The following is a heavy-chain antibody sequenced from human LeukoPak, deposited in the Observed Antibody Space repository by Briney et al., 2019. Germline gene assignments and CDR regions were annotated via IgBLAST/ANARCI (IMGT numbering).Heavy chain of an antibody. CDR1: GFTFSSYV. D-gene: IGHD1-26*01. J-gene: IGHJ4*02. CDR2: IYSGGST. V-gene: IGHV3-66*01. CDR3: VRGYSGSYYFDS. Sequence: GGSLRLSCAVSGFTFSSYVMSWVRQAPGKGLEWVSVIYSGGSTYYADSVKGRFTISRDNSKNTLYLQMNSLRADDTAVYYCVRGYSGSYYFDSWGQGTLVTVSS.